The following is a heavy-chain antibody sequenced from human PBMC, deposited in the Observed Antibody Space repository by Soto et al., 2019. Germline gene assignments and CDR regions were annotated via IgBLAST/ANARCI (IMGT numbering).Heavy chain of an antibody. CDR3: ARRYGYSFDY. CDR1: GDSIMRDSYY. D-gene: IGHD1-1*01. V-gene: IGHV4-61*01. Sequence: SETLSLTCTVSGDSIMRDSYYWSWIRQPPGKGLEWIGYIYYSGSTNYNPSLKSRVTILVDTSKNQFSLKLSSVTAADTAVYYCARRYGYSFDYWGQGTLVTVSS. J-gene: IGHJ4*02. CDR2: IYYSGST.